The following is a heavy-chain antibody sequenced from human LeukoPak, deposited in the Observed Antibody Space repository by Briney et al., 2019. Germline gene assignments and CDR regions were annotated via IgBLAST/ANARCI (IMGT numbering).Heavy chain of an antibody. J-gene: IGHJ3*02. V-gene: IGHV3-74*01. CDR2: INSDGSST. CDR3: ARDTIVGATDAFDI. CDR1: GFTFSSYW. Sequence: GESLRLSCAASGFTFSSYWMYWVRQAPGKGLVWVSRINSDGSSTSYADSVKGRFTISRDNAKNTLYLQMNSLRAEDTAVYYCARDTIVGATDAFDIWGQGTMVTVSS. D-gene: IGHD1-26*01.